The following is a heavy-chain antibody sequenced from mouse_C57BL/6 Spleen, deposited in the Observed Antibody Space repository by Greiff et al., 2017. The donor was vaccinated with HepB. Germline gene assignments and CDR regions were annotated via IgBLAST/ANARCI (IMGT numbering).Heavy chain of an antibody. J-gene: IGHJ4*01. CDR2: IDPSDSYT. CDR1: GYTFTSYW. CDR3: ARSYMDY. V-gene: IGHV1-50*01. Sequence: VQLQQPGAELVKPGASVKLSCKASGYTFTSYWMQWVKQRPGQGPEWIGEIDPSDSYTNYNQKFKGKATLTVDTSSSTAYMQLSSLTSEDSAVYYCARSYMDYWGQGTSVTVSS.